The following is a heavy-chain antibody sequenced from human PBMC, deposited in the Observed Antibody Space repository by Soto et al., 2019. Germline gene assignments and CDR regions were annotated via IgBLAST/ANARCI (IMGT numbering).Heavy chain of an antibody. J-gene: IGHJ4*02. CDR1: GGSFSGYY. CDR3: ARGDESSGYDY. V-gene: IGHV4-34*01. CDR2: INHSGST. Sequence: QVQLQQWGAGLLKPSETLSLTCAVYGGSFSGYYWSWIRQPPGKGLEWIGEINHSGSTNYNPSLKSRVTISVDTSKNQFSLQLSSVTAADTAVYYCARGDESSGYDYWGQGTLVTVSS. D-gene: IGHD3-22*01.